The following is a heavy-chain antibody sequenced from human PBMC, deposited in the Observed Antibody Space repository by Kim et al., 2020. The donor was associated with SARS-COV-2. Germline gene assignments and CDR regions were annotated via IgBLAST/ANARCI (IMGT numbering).Heavy chain of an antibody. J-gene: IGHJ4*02. CDR3: AKHSYSSSSDFDY. V-gene: IGHV3-23*01. Sequence: FADSGKGRFTIARDKSKNTLYLQMNSLKAEDTAVYYCAKHSYSSSSDFDYWGQGTLVTVSS. D-gene: IGHD6-6*01.